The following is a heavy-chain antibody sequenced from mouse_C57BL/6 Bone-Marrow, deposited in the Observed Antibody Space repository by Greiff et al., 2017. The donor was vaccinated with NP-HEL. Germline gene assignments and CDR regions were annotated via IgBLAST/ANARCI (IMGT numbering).Heavy chain of an antibody. CDR1: GFSLTSYG. CDR2: IWSGGST. J-gene: IGHJ4*01. V-gene: IGHV2-2*01. D-gene: IGHD1-1*01. Sequence: QVQLKESGPGLVQPSQSLSITCTVSGFSLTSYGVHWVRQSPGKGLEWLGVIWSGGSTDYNAAFISRLSISKDNSKSQVFFKMNSLQADDTAIYYCASSYYYGSSLSYTTMDYWGQGTSVTVSS. CDR3: ASSYYYGSSLSYTTMDY.